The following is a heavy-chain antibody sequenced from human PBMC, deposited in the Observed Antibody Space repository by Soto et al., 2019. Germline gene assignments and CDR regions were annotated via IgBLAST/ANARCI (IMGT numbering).Heavy chain of an antibody. CDR1: GGSISSTNW. Sequence: QVQLQESGPGLVKPPGTLSLTCAVFGGSISSTNWWTWVRQPPGKGLEWIGEIYHSGSTNYNPSLKSRVTLSVDKSKIQFSLRLSFVTAADTAVYSCARRTYDGLDVWGQGTTVTVSS. J-gene: IGHJ6*02. V-gene: IGHV4-4*01. CDR2: IYHSGST. CDR3: ARRTYDGLDV. D-gene: IGHD3-3*01.